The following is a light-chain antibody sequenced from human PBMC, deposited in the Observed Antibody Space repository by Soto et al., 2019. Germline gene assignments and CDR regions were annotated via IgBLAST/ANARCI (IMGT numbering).Light chain of an antibody. CDR1: SRDVGSYNL. CDR2: EGS. Sequence: QSALTQPASVSGSPGQSITISCTGTSRDVGSYNLVSWYQQHPGKAPKLMIYEGSKRPSGVSNRFSGSKSGNTASLTISGLQAEDEADYYCCSYAGSFRVFGTGTKLTVL. V-gene: IGLV2-23*01. CDR3: CSYAGSFRV. J-gene: IGLJ1*01.